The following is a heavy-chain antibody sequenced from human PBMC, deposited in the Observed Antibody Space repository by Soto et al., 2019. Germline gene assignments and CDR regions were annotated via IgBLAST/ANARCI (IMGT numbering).Heavy chain of an antibody. V-gene: IGHV4-59*01. D-gene: IGHD3-22*01. CDR2: IYYSVT. J-gene: IGHJ4*02. CDR3: ARTYDSSGDDY. Sequence: PSETLSLTCSVSGGSISSYYWSWIRQPPGKGLEWIAYIYYSVTSYNPSLKSRVSISLDTSKNQFSLKLSSVTAADTAVYYCARTYDSSGDDYWGQGTLVTVSS. CDR1: GGSISSYY.